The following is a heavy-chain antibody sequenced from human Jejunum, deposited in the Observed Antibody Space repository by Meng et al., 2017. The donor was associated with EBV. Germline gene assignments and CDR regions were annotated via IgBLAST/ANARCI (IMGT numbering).Heavy chain of an antibody. Sequence: QVQLQESGPGLVNPSGTLSLTCAVSGGSITSSDWWTGVRQPPGEGLEWIGEIYHDGSSNYSPSLKSRVTILLDKSENHFSLKLNSVTAADTAVYYCARVRCSGGSCFYFDYWGQGALVTVSS. CDR1: GGSITSSDW. D-gene: IGHD2-15*01. CDR2: IYHDGSS. J-gene: IGHJ4*02. CDR3: ARVRCSGGSCFYFDY. V-gene: IGHV4-4*02.